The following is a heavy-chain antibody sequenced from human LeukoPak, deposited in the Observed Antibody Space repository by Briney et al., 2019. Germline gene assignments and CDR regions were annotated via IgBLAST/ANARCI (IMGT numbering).Heavy chain of an antibody. D-gene: IGHD6-13*01. Sequence: PGGSLRLSCAASGFTFSSYSMNWVRQAPGKGLEWVSYISSSSSTIYYADSVKGRFTISRDNAKNSLYLQMNSLRAEDTAVYYCAREPILAAALYDAFDIWGQGTMVTVSS. J-gene: IGHJ3*02. CDR2: ISSSSSTI. V-gene: IGHV3-48*01. CDR3: AREPILAAALYDAFDI. CDR1: GFTFSSYS.